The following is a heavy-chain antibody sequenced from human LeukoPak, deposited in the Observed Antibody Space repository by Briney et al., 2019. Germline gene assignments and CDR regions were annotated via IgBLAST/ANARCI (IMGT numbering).Heavy chain of an antibody. J-gene: IGHJ5*02. CDR2: ISYDGSNK. CDR3: ASMINSGEQVADWFDP. Sequence: PGGSLRLSCAASGFTFSSYAMHWVRQAPGKGLEWVAVISYDGSNKYYADSVKGRFTISRDNSKNTLYLHMNSLRAEDTAVYYCASMINSGEQVADWFDPWGQGTLVTVSS. V-gene: IGHV3-30*04. CDR1: GFTFSSYA. D-gene: IGHD1/OR15-1a*01.